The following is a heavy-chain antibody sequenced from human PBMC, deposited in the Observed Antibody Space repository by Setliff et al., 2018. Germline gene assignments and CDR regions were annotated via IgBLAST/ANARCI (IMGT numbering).Heavy chain of an antibody. Sequence: ASVKVSCKASGYTFTDYYIHWVQQAPGKGLEWMGRVDPEDGETIYAEKFQGRVTITADTSTDTAYMELSSLRSEDTAVYYCATNPLVGATTVRETGYYYYGMDVWGQGTTVTVSS. J-gene: IGHJ6*02. CDR1: GYTFTDYY. V-gene: IGHV1-69-2*01. CDR3: ATNPLVGATTVRETGYYYYGMDV. D-gene: IGHD1-26*01. CDR2: VDPEDGET.